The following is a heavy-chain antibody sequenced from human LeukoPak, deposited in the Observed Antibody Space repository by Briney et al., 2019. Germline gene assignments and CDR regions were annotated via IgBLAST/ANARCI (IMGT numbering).Heavy chain of an antibody. CDR1: GGSMNSYY. CDR3: ARHVWLQPFDY. J-gene: IGHJ4*02. D-gene: IGHD3-9*01. Sequence: SETLSLTCSVSGGSMNSYYWSWIRQSPGKGLEWIGYIYYSGSTNYNPSLKSRVTISVDTSKNQFSLKLSSVTAADTAVNYCARHVWLQPFDYWGQGTLVTVSS. CDR2: IYYSGST. V-gene: IGHV4-59*08.